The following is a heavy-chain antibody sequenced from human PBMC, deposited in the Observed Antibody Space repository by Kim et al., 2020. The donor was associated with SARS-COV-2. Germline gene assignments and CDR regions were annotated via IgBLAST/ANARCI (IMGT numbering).Heavy chain of an antibody. CDR2: NT. V-gene: IGHV1-18*01. J-gene: IGHJ5*02. CDR3: ARGSRGRFDP. D-gene: IGHD3-10*01. Sequence: NTNRAHKLQGRVTRTTDTSTRTAYMGLRSLRSDDTAVYYCARGSRGRFDPWGQGTLVTVSS.